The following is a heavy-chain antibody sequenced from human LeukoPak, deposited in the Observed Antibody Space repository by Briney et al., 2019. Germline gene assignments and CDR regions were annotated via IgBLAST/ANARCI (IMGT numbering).Heavy chain of an antibody. J-gene: IGHJ4*02. CDR1: GFTFSSYS. CDR2: ISSSSSYI. CDR3: TRDYYGSFDY. V-gene: IGHV3-21*01. Sequence: GGSLRHSCAASGFTFSSYSMNWVRQAPGKGLEWVSSISSSSSYIYYADSVKGRFTISSDNAKNSLYLQMNSLRDEDTAVYYCTRDYYGSFDYCGQGTLVTVSS. D-gene: IGHD3-10*01.